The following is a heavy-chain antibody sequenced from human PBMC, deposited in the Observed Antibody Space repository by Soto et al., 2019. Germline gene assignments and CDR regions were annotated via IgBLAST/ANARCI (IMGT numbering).Heavy chain of an antibody. D-gene: IGHD3-22*01. Sequence: SVKVSCKASGGTFSSYAISWVRQAPGQGREWMGGIIPIFGTANYAQKFQGRVTITADKSTSTAYMELSSLRSEDTAVYYCARDLWGNYYDSSGYINWFDPWGQGTLVTVSS. CDR2: IIPIFGTA. V-gene: IGHV1-69*06. CDR3: ARDLWGNYYDSSGYINWFDP. J-gene: IGHJ5*02. CDR1: GGTFSSYA.